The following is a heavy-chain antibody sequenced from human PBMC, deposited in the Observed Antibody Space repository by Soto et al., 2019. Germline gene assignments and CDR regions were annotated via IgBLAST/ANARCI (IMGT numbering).Heavy chain of an antibody. CDR1: GFTFSSYG. V-gene: IGHV3-30*18. CDR3: AKDLGSSGYYGDYFDY. J-gene: IGHJ4*02. CDR2: ISYDGSNK. Sequence: QVQLVESGGGVVQPGRSLRLSCAASGFTFSSYGMHWVRQAPGKGLEWVAVISYDGSNKYYADSVKGRFTISRDNPKNXLYRQMNSLRAEDTAVYYCAKDLGSSGYYGDYFDYWGQGTLVTVSS. D-gene: IGHD3-22*01.